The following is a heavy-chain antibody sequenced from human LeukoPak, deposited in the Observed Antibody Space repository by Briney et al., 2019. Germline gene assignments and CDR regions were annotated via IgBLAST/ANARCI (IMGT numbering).Heavy chain of an antibody. Sequence: GGSLRLSCAASGFIFSDYSMHWIRRAPGKGLEYVSAINPNGDSTYYANSVKGRFTISRDNSKDTLFLQMGSLRTEDMAMYYCARVAGGGNFDYWGQGTLVTVSS. V-gene: IGHV3-64*01. CDR2: INPNGDST. J-gene: IGHJ4*02. CDR1: GFIFSDYS. CDR3: ARVAGGGNFDY. D-gene: IGHD6-13*01.